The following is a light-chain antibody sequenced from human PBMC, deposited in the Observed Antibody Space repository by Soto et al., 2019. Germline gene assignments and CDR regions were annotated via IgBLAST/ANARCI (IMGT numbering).Light chain of an antibody. J-gene: IGLJ2*01. Sequence: QSVLTQRRSVSGSPGQSVTISCTESSSNLGAGYDVNWYQQSPGAAPKLLISDNINRPSGVPDRISGSKSGTSASLAIAGLQADDEADYYCQSYDNRLTGSVVFGGGTKVTVL. CDR3: QSYDNRLTGSVV. V-gene: IGLV1-40*01. CDR2: DNI. CDR1: SSNLGAGYD.